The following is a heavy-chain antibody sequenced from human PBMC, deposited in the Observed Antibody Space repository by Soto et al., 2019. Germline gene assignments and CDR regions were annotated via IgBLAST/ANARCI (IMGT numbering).Heavy chain of an antibody. V-gene: IGHV4-30-2*01. CDR3: ARATGYSYGRDAFDI. Sequence: SETLSLTCAVSGGSISSGGYSWSWIRQPPGKGLEWIGYIYHSGSTYYNPSLKSRVTISVDRSKNQFSLKLSSVTAADTAVYYCARATGYSYGRDAFDIWGQGTMVT. J-gene: IGHJ3*02. D-gene: IGHD5-18*01. CDR1: GGSISSGGYS. CDR2: IYHSGST.